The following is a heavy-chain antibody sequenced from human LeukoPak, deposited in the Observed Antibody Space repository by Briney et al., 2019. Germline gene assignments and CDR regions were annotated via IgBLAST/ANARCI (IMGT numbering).Heavy chain of an antibody. J-gene: IGHJ4*02. CDR2: INPNSGGT. D-gene: IGHD5-18*01. CDR3: ASPAVDTAMVKGCG. Sequence: GASVKVSCKASGYTFTGYYMHWVRQAPGQGLEWMGLINPNSGGTNYAQKFQGRVTMTRDTSISTAYMELSRLRSDDTAVYYCASPAVDTAMVKGCGWGQGTLVTVSS. V-gene: IGHV1-2*02. CDR1: GYTFTGYY.